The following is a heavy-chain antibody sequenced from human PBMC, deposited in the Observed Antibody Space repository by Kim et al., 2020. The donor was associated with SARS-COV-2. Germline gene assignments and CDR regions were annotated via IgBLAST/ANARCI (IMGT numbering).Heavy chain of an antibody. CDR2: IIPIFGTA. D-gene: IGHD6-13*01. CDR3: ARDQAMQQQLATHSTPDWYFDL. CDR1: GGTFSSYA. Sequence: SVKVSCKASGGTFSSYAISWVRQAPGQGLEWMGGIIPIFGTANYAQKFQGRVTITADESTSTAYMELSSLRSEDTAVYYCARDQAMQQQLATHSTPDWYFDLWGRGTLVTVSS. J-gene: IGHJ2*01. V-gene: IGHV1-69*13.